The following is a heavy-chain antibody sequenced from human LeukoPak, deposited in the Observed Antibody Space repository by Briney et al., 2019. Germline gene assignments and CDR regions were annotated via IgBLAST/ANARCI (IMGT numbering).Heavy chain of an antibody. CDR2: IRKNGGII. J-gene: IGHJ3*01. CDR3: ALGYCSGGRCYHDAFDL. CDR1: GFTLSSYS. D-gene: IGHD2-15*01. Sequence: GGSLRLSCAGSGFTLSSYSMNWVRQAPGEGLEWISYIRKNGGIIYYADSVKGRFTVSRDRASDSVYLQMNSPRVEDTAVYYCALGYCSGGRCYHDAFDLWGQGTAVAVSS. V-gene: IGHV3-48*01.